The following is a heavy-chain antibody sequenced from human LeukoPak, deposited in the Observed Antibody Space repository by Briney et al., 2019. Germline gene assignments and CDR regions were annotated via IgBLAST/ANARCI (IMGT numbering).Heavy chain of an antibody. V-gene: IGHV4-34*01. CDR1: GGSFSGYY. J-gene: IGHJ4*02. Sequence: SETLSLTCAVYGGSFSGYYWSWIRQPPGKGLEWIGSTYYSRSTYYNPSLKSRVTISVDTSKNQFSLKLSSVTAADTAVYYCARLYLRWGQGTLVTVSS. CDR3: ARLYLR. D-gene: IGHD2/OR15-2a*01. CDR2: TYYSRST.